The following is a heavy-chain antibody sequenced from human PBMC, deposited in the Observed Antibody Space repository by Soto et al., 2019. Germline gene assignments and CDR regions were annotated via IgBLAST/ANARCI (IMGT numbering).Heavy chain of an antibody. CDR1: GFTFSSYG. D-gene: IGHD6-13*01. CDR3: AKISPISLPDSSSWSTSRVYFDY. CDR2: ISYAGSNK. V-gene: IGHV3-30*18. J-gene: IGHJ4*02. Sequence: QVQLVESGGGVVQPGRSLRLSCAASGFTFSSYGMHWVRQAPGKGLEWVAVISYAGSNKYYADYVKGRFTMSRVNSNSTLYLQMNSLRAEYTAVYYCAKISPISLPDSSSWSTSRVYFDYWCQGTLVTVSA.